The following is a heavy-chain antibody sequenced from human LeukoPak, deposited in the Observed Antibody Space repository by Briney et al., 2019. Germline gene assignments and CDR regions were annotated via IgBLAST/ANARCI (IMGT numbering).Heavy chain of an antibody. CDR1: GFTFSSYA. D-gene: IGHD5-24*01. CDR2: ISGSGGST. Sequence: QSGGSLKLSCAASGFTFSSYAMSWVRQAPGKGLEWVSAISGSGGSTYYADSVKGRFTISRVNSKNTLYLQMNSLRAEDTAVYYCAKVVATIRWFDYWGQGTLVTVSS. J-gene: IGHJ4*02. CDR3: AKVVATIRWFDY. V-gene: IGHV3-23*01.